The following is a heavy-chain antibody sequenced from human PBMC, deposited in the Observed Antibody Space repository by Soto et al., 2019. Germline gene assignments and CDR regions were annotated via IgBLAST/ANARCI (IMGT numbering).Heavy chain of an antibody. Sequence: QVQLVESGGGVVQPGRSLRLSCAASGFTFSSYAMHWVRQAPGKGLEWVAVIAYDGRNKYYANSVKGRFTISRDNSKNTLYLQMNSLGIEDTAVYYCARELERVFDYWGQGTLFTVSS. D-gene: IGHD1-1*01. V-gene: IGHV3-30*04. CDR1: GFTFSSYA. J-gene: IGHJ4*02. CDR3: ARELERVFDY. CDR2: IAYDGRNK.